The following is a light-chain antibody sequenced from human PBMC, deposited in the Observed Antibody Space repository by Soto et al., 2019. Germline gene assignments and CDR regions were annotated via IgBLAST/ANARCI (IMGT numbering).Light chain of an antibody. V-gene: IGKV1-5*03. J-gene: IGKJ1*01. CDR1: QTSNW. Sequence: DIQMTQSPSTLSASVGDRVTITCRASQTSNWLAWYQQKPGKAPKLLIYKASSLESGVPPRFSGSGSGTEFTLTISSRQPDDFATYYSQQYNNYSPRTFGQGTKVEIK. CDR3: QQYNNYSPRT. CDR2: KAS.